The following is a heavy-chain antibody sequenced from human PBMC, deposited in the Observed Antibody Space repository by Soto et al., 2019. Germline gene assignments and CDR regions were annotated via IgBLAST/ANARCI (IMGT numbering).Heavy chain of an antibody. V-gene: IGHV3-23*01. CDR2: ISGSGGST. J-gene: IGHJ6*02. D-gene: IGHD3-3*01. Sequence: GGSLRLSCAASGFTFSSYAMSWVRQAPGKGLEWVSAISGSGGSTYYADSVKGRFTISRDNSKNTLYLQMNSLRAEDTAVYYCAKVPSYDFWSGYQTGGGMDVWGQGTTVTVSS. CDR1: GFTFSSYA. CDR3: AKVPSYDFWSGYQTGGGMDV.